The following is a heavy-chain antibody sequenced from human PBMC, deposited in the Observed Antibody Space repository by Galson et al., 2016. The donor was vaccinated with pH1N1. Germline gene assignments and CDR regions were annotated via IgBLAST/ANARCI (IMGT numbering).Heavy chain of an antibody. CDR2: IYPGDSDT. J-gene: IGHJ5*02. D-gene: IGHD4-11*01. V-gene: IGHV5-51*03. CDR3: ARVKNPNSNWNNWFDP. CDR1: GDSLTNHW. Sequence: QSGAEVKKPGESLKISCQGSGDSLTNHWIAWVRQMSGKGLEWMGIIYPGDSDTRYSPSFQGQVTISADKSINTAYLQWSSLKASGTAIYYCARVKNPNSNWNNWFDPWGQGTLVTVSS.